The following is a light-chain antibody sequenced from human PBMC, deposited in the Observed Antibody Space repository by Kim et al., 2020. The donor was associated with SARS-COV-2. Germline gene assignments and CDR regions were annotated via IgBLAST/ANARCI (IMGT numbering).Light chain of an antibody. CDR1: QSVSSN. CDR2: GAS. J-gene: IGKJ1*01. CDR3: QQYNNWPPWT. V-gene: IGKV3-15*01. Sequence: MTQSPATLSVSPGERATLSCRASQSVSSNLAWYQQKPGQAPRLLIYGASTRATGIPARFSGSGSGTEFTLTISSLQSEDFAVYYCQQYNNWPPWTFGQGTKVDIK.